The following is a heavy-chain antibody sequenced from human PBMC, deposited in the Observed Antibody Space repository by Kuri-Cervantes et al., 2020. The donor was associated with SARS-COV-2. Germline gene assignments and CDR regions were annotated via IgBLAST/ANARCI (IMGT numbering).Heavy chain of an antibody. CDR2: ISGSGGST. J-gene: IGHJ3*02. D-gene: IGHD2-15*01. CDR1: GFTFSSYA. CDR3: ARDIVVVVAATPGDAFDI. Sequence: GESLKISCAASGFTFSSYAMSWVRQAPGKGLEWVSAISGSGGSTYYADSVKGRFTISRDNSKNTLYLQMNSLRAEDTAVYYCARDIVVVVAATPGDAFDIWGQGTMVTVSS. V-gene: IGHV3-23*01.